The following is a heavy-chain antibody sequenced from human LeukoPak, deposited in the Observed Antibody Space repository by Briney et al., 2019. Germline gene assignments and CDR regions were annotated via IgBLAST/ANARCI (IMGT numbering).Heavy chain of an antibody. J-gene: IGHJ3*02. Sequence: ASMKVSCKASGGTFSSYAISWVRQAPGQGLEWMGGIIPIFGTANYAQKFQGRVTITADESTSTAYMELSSLRSEDTAVYYCARDFGYYYGSGHAFDIWGQGTMVTVSS. D-gene: IGHD3-10*01. V-gene: IGHV1-69*01. CDR1: GGTFSSYA. CDR2: IIPIFGTA. CDR3: ARDFGYYYGSGHAFDI.